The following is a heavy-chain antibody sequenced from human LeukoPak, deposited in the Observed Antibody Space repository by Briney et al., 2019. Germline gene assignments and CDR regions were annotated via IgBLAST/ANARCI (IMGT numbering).Heavy chain of an antibody. D-gene: IGHD5-18*01. CDR1: GFSFSSES. J-gene: IGHJ4*02. CDR3: AREETWVTDY. Sequence: GGSLRLSCAASGFSFSSESMNWVRQAPGKGLESVSSISSSSSYIYYADSVKGRFTISRDNAKNSLYLQMNSLRAEDTAVYYCAREETWVTDYWGQGTLVTVSS. CDR2: ISSSSSYI. V-gene: IGHV3-21*01.